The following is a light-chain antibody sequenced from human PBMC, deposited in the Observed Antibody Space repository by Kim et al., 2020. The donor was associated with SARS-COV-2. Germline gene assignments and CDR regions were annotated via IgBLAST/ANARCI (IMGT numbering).Light chain of an antibody. V-gene: IGKV3-15*01. Sequence: VSPGERVTLSCRASQSISSSLAWYQHKPGQPPRLLIYDAFNRATGVPARFSVSGSGTEFTLTISSLQSEDFAVYYCQRYDNWPWAFVQGTKVEIK. CDR3: QRYDNWPWA. CDR2: DAF. J-gene: IGKJ1*01. CDR1: QSISSS.